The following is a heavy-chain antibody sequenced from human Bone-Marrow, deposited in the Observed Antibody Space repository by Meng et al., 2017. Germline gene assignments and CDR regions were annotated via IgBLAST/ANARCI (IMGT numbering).Heavy chain of an antibody. D-gene: IGHD5-18*01. CDR1: GGSFSGYY. Sequence: QVQLQQWGAGLLKPSETPSLTCAVYGGSFSGYYWSWIRQPPGKGLEWIGEINHSGSTNYNPSLKSRVTISVDTSKNQFSLKLSSVTAADTAVYYCARTRGYSYGYYGYWGQGTLVTVSS. J-gene: IGHJ4*02. CDR2: INHSGST. CDR3: ARTRGYSYGYYGY. V-gene: IGHV4-34*01.